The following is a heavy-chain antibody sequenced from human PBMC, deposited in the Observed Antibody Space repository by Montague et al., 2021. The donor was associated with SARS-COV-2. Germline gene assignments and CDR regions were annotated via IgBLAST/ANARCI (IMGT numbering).Heavy chain of an antibody. J-gene: IGHJ4*02. CDR3: ARVKTGPYVPIDF. CDR2: VSFNGAKQ. D-gene: IGHD1-1*01. V-gene: IGHV3-30*04. CDR1: GFTFTSYS. Sequence: SLRLSCAASGFTFTSYSMHWVRQAPGKGLEWLAIVSFNGAKQYYADSVNGRLTISRDNSKNTLFLQMNSLRAEDTAVYFCARVKTGPYVPIDFWGQGTLVTVSS.